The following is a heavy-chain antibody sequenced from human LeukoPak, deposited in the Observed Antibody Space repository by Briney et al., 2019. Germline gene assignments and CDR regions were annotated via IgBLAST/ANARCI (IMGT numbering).Heavy chain of an antibody. CDR1: GYTFTSYG. D-gene: IGHD2-2*01. V-gene: IGHV1-18*01. CDR2: ISAYNGNT. Sequence: ASVKVSCKASGYTFTSYGISWVRQAPGQGLEWMGWISAYNGNTNYAQKLQGRVTMTTDTSTSTAYMELRSPRSDDTAVYYCARGCSSTSCYYPEAYWGQGTLVTVSS. CDR3: ARGCSSTSCYYPEAY. J-gene: IGHJ4*02.